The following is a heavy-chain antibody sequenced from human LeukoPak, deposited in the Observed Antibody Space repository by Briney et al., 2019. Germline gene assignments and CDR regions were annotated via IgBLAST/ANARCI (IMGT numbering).Heavy chain of an antibody. Sequence: SETLSLTCAVYGGSFSGYYWSWIRQPPGKGLEWIGEINHSGSTNYNPSLKSRVTISVDTSKNQFSLKLSSVTAADTAVYYCARRGITMVRGVTDYWGQGTLVTVSS. J-gene: IGHJ4*02. CDR3: ARRGITMVRGVTDY. D-gene: IGHD3-10*01. V-gene: IGHV4-34*01. CDR1: GGSFSGYY. CDR2: INHSGST.